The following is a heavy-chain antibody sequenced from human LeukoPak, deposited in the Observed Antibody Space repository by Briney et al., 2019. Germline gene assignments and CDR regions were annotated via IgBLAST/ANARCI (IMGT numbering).Heavy chain of an antibody. Sequence: GGSLRLSCAASGFTFSSYSMNWVRQAPGKGLEWVSSVSSSSSYIYYADSVKGRFTISRDNAKNSLYLQMNSLRAEDTAVYYCARQKRHDRGGGDCYDYWGQGTLVTVSS. CDR1: GFTFSSYS. V-gene: IGHV3-21*01. J-gene: IGHJ4*02. D-gene: IGHD2-21*01. CDR3: ARQKRHDRGGGDCYDY. CDR2: VSSSSSYI.